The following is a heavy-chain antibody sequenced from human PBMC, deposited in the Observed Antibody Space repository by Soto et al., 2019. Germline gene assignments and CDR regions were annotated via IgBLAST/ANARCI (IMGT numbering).Heavy chain of an antibody. V-gene: IGHV1-46*01. CDR3: ARASAPDRPYDAFDI. CDR1: GYTSTSYY. Sequence: ASVKVSCKASGYTSTSYYMHWVRQAPGQGLEWMGIINPSGGSTSYAQKFQGRVTMTRDTSTSTVYMELSSLRSEDTAVYYCARASAPDRPYDAFDIWGQGTMVTVSS. CDR2: INPSGGST. D-gene: IGHD3-22*01. J-gene: IGHJ3*02.